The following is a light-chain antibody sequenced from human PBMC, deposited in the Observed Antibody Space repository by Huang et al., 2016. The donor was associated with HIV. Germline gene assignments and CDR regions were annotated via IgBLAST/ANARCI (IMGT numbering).Light chain of an antibody. Sequence: DLVMTQSPDSLAVSLGARATINCKSSQSVLYNSNNKNYLDWYQQKPGEPPKLLMYWASTREAGVPDRFSGSEAGTDCTLTISSLQAEDVAVHSCQQDYSIPFAFGPGTKVDIK. CDR1: QSVLYNSNNKNY. V-gene: IGKV4-1*01. CDR2: WAS. J-gene: IGKJ3*01. CDR3: QQDYSIPFA.